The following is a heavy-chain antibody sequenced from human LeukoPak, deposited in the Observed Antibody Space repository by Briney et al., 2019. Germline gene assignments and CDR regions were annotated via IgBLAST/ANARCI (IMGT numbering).Heavy chain of an antibody. CDR1: GFMFSSYA. J-gene: IGHJ3*02. Sequence: GGSLRLSCAASGFMFSSYAMTWVRKAPGKGLEWVASIKYDGREIQYVDSVKGRFTISRDNAKRSLYLEMASLRVEDTAVFYCARDPYKNKDYTNYGAFDIWGQGTMVTVSS. V-gene: IGHV3-7*01. CDR2: IKYDGREI. CDR3: ARDPYKNKDYTNYGAFDI. D-gene: IGHD4-11*01.